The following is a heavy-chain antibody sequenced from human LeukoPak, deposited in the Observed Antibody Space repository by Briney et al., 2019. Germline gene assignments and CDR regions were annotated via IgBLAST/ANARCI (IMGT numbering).Heavy chain of an antibody. J-gene: IGHJ4*02. CDR1: GGSFSGYY. D-gene: IGHD6-13*01. CDR2: INHSGST. CDR3: ARGGRSSWYGY. V-gene: IGHV4-34*01. Sequence: SETLSLTCAVYGGSFSGYYWSWIRQPPGKGLEWIGEINHSGSTNYNPSLKSRVTISVDTSKNQFSLKLSSVTAADTAVYYCARGGRSSWYGYWGQGTLVTVSS.